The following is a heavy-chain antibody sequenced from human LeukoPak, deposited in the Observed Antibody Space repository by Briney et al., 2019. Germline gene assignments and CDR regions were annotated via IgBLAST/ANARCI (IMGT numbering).Heavy chain of an antibody. CDR1: GYTFTTYG. CDR3: ARDSDGSGSYYRWRAGYFDY. J-gene: IGHJ4*02. D-gene: IGHD3-10*01. Sequence: ASVKVSCKASGYTFTTYGISWVRQAPGQGLEWMGWISAYNGNTNYAQKLQGRVTMTTDTSTSTAYMELRSLRSDDTAVYYCARDSDGSGSYYRWRAGYFDYWGQGTLVTVSS. V-gene: IGHV1-18*01. CDR2: ISAYNGNT.